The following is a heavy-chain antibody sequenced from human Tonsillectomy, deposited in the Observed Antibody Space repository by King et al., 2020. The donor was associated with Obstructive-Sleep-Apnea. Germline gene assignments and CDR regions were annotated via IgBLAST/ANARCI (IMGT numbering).Heavy chain of an antibody. V-gene: IGHV4-38-2*02. CDR1: GYSISSGYY. Sequence: VQLQESGPGLVKPSETLSLTCTFSGYSISSGYYWGWIRQPPGKGLEWIGSIYHSGSTYYNPSLKSRVTISVDTSKNQFSLKLSSVTAADTAVYYCARAEGIWFGGSWGQGTLVTVSS. D-gene: IGHD3-10*01. CDR2: IYHSGST. CDR3: ARAEGIWFGGS. J-gene: IGHJ4*02.